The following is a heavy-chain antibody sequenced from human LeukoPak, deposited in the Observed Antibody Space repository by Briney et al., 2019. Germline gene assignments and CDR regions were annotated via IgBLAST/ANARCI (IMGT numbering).Heavy chain of an antibody. CDR1: GGSISSYY. J-gene: IGHJ5*02. Sequence: PSETLSLTCTVSGGSISSYYGSWIRQPPGKGLEWIGYIYYSGSTNYNPSLKSRVTISVDTSKNQFSLKLSSVTAADTAVYYCARDRGWELNWFDPWGQGTLVTVSS. CDR3: ARDRGWELNWFDP. D-gene: IGHD1-26*01. CDR2: IYYSGST. V-gene: IGHV4-59*01.